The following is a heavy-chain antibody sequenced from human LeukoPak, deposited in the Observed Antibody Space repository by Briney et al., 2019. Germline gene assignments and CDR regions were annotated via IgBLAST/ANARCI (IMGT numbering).Heavy chain of an antibody. D-gene: IGHD6-6*01. CDR3: AKVIAARPA. CDR2: IKQDGTQK. V-gene: IGHV3-7*05. J-gene: IGHJ5*02. CDR1: GFTFTNYW. Sequence: PGGSLRLSCATSGFTFTNYWMSWVRQAPGKGLQWVANIKQDGTQKYYVDSVKGRFTISRDNAKNSLYLQMDSPRAEDTAVYYCAKVIAARPAWGQGTLVTVSS.